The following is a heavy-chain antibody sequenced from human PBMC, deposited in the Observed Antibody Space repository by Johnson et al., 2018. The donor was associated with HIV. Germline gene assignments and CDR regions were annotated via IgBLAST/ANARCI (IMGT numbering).Heavy chain of an antibody. D-gene: IGHD3-16*01. CDR1: GFTFDDYA. CDR2: ISWNSGSI. J-gene: IGHJ3*02. V-gene: IGHV3-9*01. Sequence: VQLVESGGGLVQPGRSLRLSCAASGFTFDDYAMHWVRQAPGKGLEWVSGISWNSGSIGYADSVKGRFTISRDNSKNTLYLQMNSLRAEDTAVYYCASLGLDLLVKAPLSVVFDAFDIWGQGTMVTVSS. CDR3: ASLGLDLLVKAPLSVVFDAFDI.